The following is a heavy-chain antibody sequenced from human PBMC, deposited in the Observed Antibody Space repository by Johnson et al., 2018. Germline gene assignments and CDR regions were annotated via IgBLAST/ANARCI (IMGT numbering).Heavy chain of an antibody. J-gene: IGHJ6*03. CDR3: ARDMWPGYCSGGSCKLVYYYFMDV. CDR2: ISWNSGYI. V-gene: IGHV3-20*04. Sequence: EVQLVETGGGVVRPGGSLRLSCAASGFTFDAYGMSWVREAPGKGLEWVSGISWNSGYIGYADSVKGRFTISRDDSKSIAYLQMNSLKTEDTAVYYCARDMWPGYCSGGSCKLVYYYFMDVWGKGTTVTVSS. D-gene: IGHD2-15*01. CDR1: GFTFDAYG.